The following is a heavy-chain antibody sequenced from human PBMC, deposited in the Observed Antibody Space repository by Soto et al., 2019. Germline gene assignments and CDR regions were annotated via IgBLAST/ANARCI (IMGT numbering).Heavy chain of an antibody. CDR1: GFTFTSSA. Sequence: GASVKVSCKASGFTFTSSAVQWVRQARGQRLEWIGWIVVGSGNTNYAQKFQERVTITRDMSTSTAYMELSSLRSEDTAVYYCVNYDSPSPGYFDYWGQGTLVTVSS. CDR3: VNYDSPSPGYFDY. V-gene: IGHV1-58*01. J-gene: IGHJ4*02. CDR2: IVVGSGNT. D-gene: IGHD3-22*01.